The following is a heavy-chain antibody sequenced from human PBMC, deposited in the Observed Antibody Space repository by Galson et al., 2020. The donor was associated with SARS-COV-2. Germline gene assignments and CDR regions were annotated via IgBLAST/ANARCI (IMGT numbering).Heavy chain of an antibody. CDR1: GFTFSSYW. J-gene: IGHJ5*02. D-gene: IGHD3-10*01. CDR2: INSDGSST. CDR3: ARERDGPYGSGSRFDP. Sequence: ALHGESLKISCSASGFTFSSYWMHWVRQAPGKGLVWVSRINSDGSSTSYADSVKGRFTISRDNAKNTLYLQMNSLRAEDTAVYYCARERDGPYGSGSRFDPWGQGTLVTVSS. V-gene: IGHV3-74*01.